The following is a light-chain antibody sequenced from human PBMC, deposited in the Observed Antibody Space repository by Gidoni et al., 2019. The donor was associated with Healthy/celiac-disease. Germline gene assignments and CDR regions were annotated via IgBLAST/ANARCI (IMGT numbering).Light chain of an antibody. CDR2: AAS. CDR1: QSISSY. Sequence: DIQMTQPPSSLSASVGDRVTITGRASQSISSYLNWYQQKPGKAPKLLIYAASSLQSGVPSRFSGSGSETDFTLTISSLQPEDFATYYCQQSYSTPPTFGQGTRLEIK. J-gene: IGKJ5*01. V-gene: IGKV1-39*01. CDR3: QQSYSTPPT.